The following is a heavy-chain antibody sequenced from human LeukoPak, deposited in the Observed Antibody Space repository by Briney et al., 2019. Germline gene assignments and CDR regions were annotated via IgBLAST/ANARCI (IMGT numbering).Heavy chain of an antibody. CDR2: IYTSGST. CDR3: ARDLGSSWYGWFDP. D-gene: IGHD6-13*01. CDR1: GGSISSYY. V-gene: IGHV4-4*07. J-gene: IGHJ5*02. Sequence: SENLSLNCTVSGGSISSYYWSWIPPPVGKGLEWIGRIYTSGSTNYNQKLKSRVTMSVDTSKNPVSLKLSSVTAADTATYYCARDLGSSWYGWFDPWGQGTLVTVSS.